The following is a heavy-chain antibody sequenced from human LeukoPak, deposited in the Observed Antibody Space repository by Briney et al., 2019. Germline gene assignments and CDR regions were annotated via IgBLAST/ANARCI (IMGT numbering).Heavy chain of an antibody. CDR3: AHRLHKYSSGWPFDF. Sequence: SGPTLVKPTQTLTLTCSISGLSLSTSGVGVGWIRQPPGKALEGLALIYWNDDKRFSPSLKNRLTITKDSSKNQVVLTMTNMDPVDTATYYCAHRLHKYSSGWPFDFWGQGTLVTVSS. CDR2: IYWNDDK. CDR1: GLSLSTSGVG. V-gene: IGHV2-5*01. D-gene: IGHD6-19*01. J-gene: IGHJ4*02.